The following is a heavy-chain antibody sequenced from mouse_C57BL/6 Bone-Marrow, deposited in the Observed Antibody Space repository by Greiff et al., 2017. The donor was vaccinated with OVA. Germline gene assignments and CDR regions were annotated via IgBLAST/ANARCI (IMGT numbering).Heavy chain of an antibody. CDR1: GFTIKDDY. Sequence: EVHLVESGAELVRPGASVKLSCTASGFTIKDDYMHWVKQRPEPGLEWIGWIDPENGDNEYDSKFQGKATITSNTSSNTSYLQLSSLTSEDTAVYYCTTDYWGQGTTLTVSS. CDR3: TTDY. J-gene: IGHJ2*01. V-gene: IGHV14-4*01. CDR2: IDPENGDN.